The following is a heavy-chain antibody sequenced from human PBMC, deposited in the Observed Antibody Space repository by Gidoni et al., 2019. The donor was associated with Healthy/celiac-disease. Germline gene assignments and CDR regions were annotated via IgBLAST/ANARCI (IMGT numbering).Heavy chain of an antibody. CDR1: GFTFSSYA. D-gene: IGHD6-13*01. V-gene: IGHV3-23*01. CDR3: AKDRVAAGLGY. J-gene: IGHJ4*02. CDR2: ISGSGGST. Sequence: EVQLLESGGGLVQPGGSLRLSCSASGFTFSSYAMSWVRQAPGKGLEWVSAISGSGGSTYYAESVKGRFTISRDNSKNTLYLQMNSLRAEDTAVYYCAKDRVAAGLGYWGQGTLVTVSS.